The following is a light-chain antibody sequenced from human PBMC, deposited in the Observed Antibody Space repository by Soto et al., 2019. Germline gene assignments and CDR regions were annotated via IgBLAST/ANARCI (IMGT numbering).Light chain of an antibody. V-gene: IGKV3D-11*01. CDR2: DAS. CDR1: QGVSSY. CDR3: QQRSNWHPIT. J-gene: IGKJ5*01. Sequence: EIVLTQSPATLSLSPGERATLSCRASQGVSSYLAWYQQKPGQAPRLLTYDASNRATGIPARFSGSGPGTDFTLTISSLEPEDFAVYYCQQRSNWHPITVGQGTRLEIK.